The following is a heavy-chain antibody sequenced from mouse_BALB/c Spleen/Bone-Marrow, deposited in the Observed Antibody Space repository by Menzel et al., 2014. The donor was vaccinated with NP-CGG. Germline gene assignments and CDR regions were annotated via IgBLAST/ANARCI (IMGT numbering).Heavy chain of an antibody. CDR2: IDPANGNT. CDR1: GFNIKDTY. CDR3: GRGLPYYPMDY. Sequence: VHVKQSGAELVKPGASVKLSCTASGFNIKDTYMHWVKQRPEQGLEWIGRIDPANGNTKYDPKFQGKATITADTSSNTAYLHLSSLTPEDTAVYYCGRGLPYYPMDYWGQGTSVTVSS. D-gene: IGHD3-1*01. J-gene: IGHJ4*01. V-gene: IGHV14-3*02.